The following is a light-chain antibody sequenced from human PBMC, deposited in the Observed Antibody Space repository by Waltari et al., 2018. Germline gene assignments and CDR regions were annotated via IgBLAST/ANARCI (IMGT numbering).Light chain of an antibody. CDR1: QGVSSS. Sequence: EIVLTQSPATLSVSPGERVTLSCRASQGVSSSLAWYQQKPGQAPRPLIYGASTRDTGIPARFSGSGSGTEFTLTISSLQSEDFAVYYCQQYNNWPPITFGQGTRLEIK. V-gene: IGKV3-15*01. CDR2: GAS. J-gene: IGKJ5*01. CDR3: QQYNNWPPIT.